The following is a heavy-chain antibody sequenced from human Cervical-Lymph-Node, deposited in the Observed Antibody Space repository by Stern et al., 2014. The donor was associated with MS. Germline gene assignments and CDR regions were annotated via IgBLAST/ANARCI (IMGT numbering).Heavy chain of an antibody. CDR2: IYPGDSDT. Sequence: MQLVQSGAEVKKPGESLKISCKGSGYRFTNYWIGWVRQMPGKGLEWMGIIYPGDSDTRYSPSFQGQVTISADKSISTAYLQWSSLKASDTAMYYCARRSPSSGSYEYYFDYWGQGTLVTVSS. CDR1: GYRFTNYW. D-gene: IGHD1-26*01. V-gene: IGHV5-51*01. CDR3: ARRSPSSGSYEYYFDY. J-gene: IGHJ4*02.